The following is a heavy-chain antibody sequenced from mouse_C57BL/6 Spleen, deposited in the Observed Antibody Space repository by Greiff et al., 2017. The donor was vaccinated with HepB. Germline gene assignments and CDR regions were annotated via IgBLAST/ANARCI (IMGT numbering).Heavy chain of an antibody. J-gene: IGHJ2*01. D-gene: IGHD6-2*01. CDR2: IDPETGGT. CDR3: TRSLRYFDY. Sequence: VKLQESGAELVRPGASVTLSCKASGYTFTDYEMHWVKQTPVHGLEWIGAIDPETGGTAYNQKFKGKAILTADKSSSTAYMELRSLTSEDSAVYYCTRSLRYFDYWGQGTTLTVSS. V-gene: IGHV1-15*01. CDR1: GYTFTDYE.